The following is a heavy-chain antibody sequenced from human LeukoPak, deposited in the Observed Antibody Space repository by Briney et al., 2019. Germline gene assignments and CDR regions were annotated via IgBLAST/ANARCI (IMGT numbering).Heavy chain of an antibody. CDR1: GFTFSSYG. V-gene: IGHV3-30*02. Sequence: PGGSLRLSCAASGFTFSSYGMHWFRQAPGKGLEWVAFIRYDGSNKYYADSVKGRFTISRGNSKNTLYLQMNSLRAEDTAVYYCAKDGSSSWYSDYWGQGTLVTVSS. CDR2: IRYDGSNK. D-gene: IGHD6-13*01. CDR3: AKDGSSSWYSDY. J-gene: IGHJ4*02.